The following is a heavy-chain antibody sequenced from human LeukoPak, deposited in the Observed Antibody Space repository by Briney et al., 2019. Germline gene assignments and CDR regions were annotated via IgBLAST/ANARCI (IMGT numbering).Heavy chain of an antibody. J-gene: IGHJ3*02. CDR3: ARDLPNYYDRKAFDI. CDR1: GFTFSSYS. D-gene: IGHD3-22*01. V-gene: IGHV3-48*01. CDR2: ISSSSSTI. Sequence: PGGSLRLSCAASGFTFSSYSMNWVRQAPGKGLEWVSYISSSSSTIYYADSVKGRFTISRDNAKNSLYLQMNSLRAEDTAVYYCARDLPNYYDRKAFDIWGQGTMVTVSS.